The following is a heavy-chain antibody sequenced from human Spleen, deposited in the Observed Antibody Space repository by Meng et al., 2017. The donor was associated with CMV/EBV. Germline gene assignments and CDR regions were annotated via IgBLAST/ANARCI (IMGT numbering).Heavy chain of an antibody. V-gene: IGHV4-34*01. CDR2: INHSGST. D-gene: IGHD2-2*01. CDR1: GSFSGYF. Sequence: GSFSGYFWSWIRQPPGKGLEWIGEINHSGSTNYNPSLKSRVTISVDTSKNQFSLKLSSVTAADTAVYYCARGLYCSSTSCFHNWFDPWGQGTLVTV. J-gene: IGHJ5*02. CDR3: ARGLYCSSTSCFHNWFDP.